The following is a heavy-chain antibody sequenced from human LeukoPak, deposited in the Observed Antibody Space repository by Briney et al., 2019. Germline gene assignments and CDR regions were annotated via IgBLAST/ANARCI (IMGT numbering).Heavy chain of an antibody. V-gene: IGHV4-61*02. Sequence: SETLSLTCTVSGGSISSGTYYWTWIRQPAGKGLEWIGRIYNSGSTSYNPSLKSRVTISMDTSKNQFSLKLSSVTAADTAMYYCARGRDDDVWGSYPTCFDFRGQGTLVTVSP. J-gene: IGHJ4*02. CDR2: IYNSGST. D-gene: IGHD3-16*02. CDR1: GGSISSGTYY. CDR3: ARGRDDDVWGSYPTCFDF.